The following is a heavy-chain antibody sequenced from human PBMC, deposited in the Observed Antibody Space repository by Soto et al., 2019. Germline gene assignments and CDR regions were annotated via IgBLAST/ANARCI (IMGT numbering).Heavy chain of an antibody. CDR3: ARCGSTDVVPFPYLDV. J-gene: IGHJ6*02. Sequence: LSETLSLTCTVSGGSISSGGYYWSWIRQHPGKGLEWIGYIYYSGSTYYNPSLKSRVTISVDTSKNQFSLKLSSVTAADTAVYYCARCGSTDVVPFPYLDVWGQGTTVTVSS. CDR2: IYYSGST. V-gene: IGHV4-31*03. CDR1: GGSISSGGYY. D-gene: IGHD2-2*01.